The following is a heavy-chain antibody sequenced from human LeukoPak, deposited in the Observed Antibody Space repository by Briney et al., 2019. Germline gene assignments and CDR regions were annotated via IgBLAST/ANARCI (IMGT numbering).Heavy chain of an antibody. CDR1: GFTFSSYG. Sequence: PGGSLRLSCAAPGFTFSSYGVHWVRQAPGKGLEWVAFIRYDGSNKYYADSVKGRFTISRDNSKNTVYLQINSLRTEDTAVYYCAKGSAWTFDYWGQGTLVTVSS. V-gene: IGHV3-30*02. CDR3: AKGSAWTFDY. CDR2: IRYDGSNK. D-gene: IGHD6-19*01. J-gene: IGHJ4*02.